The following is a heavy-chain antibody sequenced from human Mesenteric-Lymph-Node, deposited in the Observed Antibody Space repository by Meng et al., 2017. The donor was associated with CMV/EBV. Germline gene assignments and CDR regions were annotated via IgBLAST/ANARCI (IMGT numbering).Heavy chain of an antibody. CDR3: AKDHGYCSGGRCYSDYYGMDV. CDR2: ISSSSSYI. Sequence: GGSLRLSCAASGFTFSSYSMNWVRQAPGKGLEWVSSISSSSSYIYYADSVKGRFTISRDNAKNSLYLQMNSLRAEDTAVYYCAKDHGYCSGGRCYSDYYGMDVWGQGTTVTVSS. J-gene: IGHJ6*02. V-gene: IGHV3-21*01. D-gene: IGHD2-15*01. CDR1: GFTFSSYS.